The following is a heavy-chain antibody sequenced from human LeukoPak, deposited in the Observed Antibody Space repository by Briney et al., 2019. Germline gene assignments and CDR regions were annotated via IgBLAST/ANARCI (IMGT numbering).Heavy chain of an antibody. CDR2: ISAYNGNT. Sequence: GASVKVSCKASGYTFTSYGISWVRQAPGQGLEWMGWISAYNGNTNYAQKLQGRVTMTTDTSTSTAYMELRSLRSDDTAVYYCARIEDIVVVVAATHGRAFDIWGQGTMVTVSP. J-gene: IGHJ3*02. D-gene: IGHD2-15*01. V-gene: IGHV1-18*01. CDR1: GYTFTSYG. CDR3: ARIEDIVVVVAATHGRAFDI.